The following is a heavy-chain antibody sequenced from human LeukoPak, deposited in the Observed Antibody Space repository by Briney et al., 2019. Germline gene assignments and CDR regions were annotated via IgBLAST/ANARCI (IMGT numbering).Heavy chain of an antibody. CDR2: ISGSGGST. J-gene: IGHJ4*02. Sequence: PGGSLRLSCAASGFTFSSYAMSWVRQAPGKGLEWVSAISGSGGSTYYADSVKGRFTISRDNSKNTLYLQMNSLRAEDTAVHYCAKDQVAYCGGDCSYFDYWGQGTLVTVSS. CDR3: AKDQVAYCGGDCSYFDY. CDR1: GFTFSSYA. D-gene: IGHD2-21*02. V-gene: IGHV3-23*01.